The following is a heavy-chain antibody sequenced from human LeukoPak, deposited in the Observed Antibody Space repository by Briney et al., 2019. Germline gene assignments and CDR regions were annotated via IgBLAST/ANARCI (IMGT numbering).Heavy chain of an antibody. Sequence: GGSLRLSCAASGFTFSSYAMHWVRQAPGKGLEWVAVISYDGSNKYYADSVKGRFTISRDNSKNTLYLQMNSLRAEDTAVYYCANPTHTYYDSSGYFDYWGQGTLVTVSS. V-gene: IGHV3-30-3*01. CDR3: ANPTHTYYDSSGYFDY. CDR2: ISYDGSNK. J-gene: IGHJ4*02. D-gene: IGHD3-22*01. CDR1: GFTFSSYA.